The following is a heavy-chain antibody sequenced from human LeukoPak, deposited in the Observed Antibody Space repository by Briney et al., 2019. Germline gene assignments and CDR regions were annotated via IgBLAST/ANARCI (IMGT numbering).Heavy chain of an antibody. D-gene: IGHD3-16*01. CDR1: GFTVSYNY. J-gene: IGHJ6*02. CDR2: IYSGGST. CDR3: ARLTGYYYYGMDV. V-gene: IGHV3-66*04. Sequence: PGGSLRLSCAASGFTVSYNYMSRVRQAPGKGLEWVSVIYSGGSTYYADSVKGRFTISRDNSKNTLYLQMNSLRAEDTAVYYCARLTGYYYYGMDVWGQGTTVTVSS.